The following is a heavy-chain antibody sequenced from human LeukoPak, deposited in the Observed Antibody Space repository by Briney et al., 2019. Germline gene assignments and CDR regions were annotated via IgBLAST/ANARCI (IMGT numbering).Heavy chain of an antibody. D-gene: IGHD3-22*01. V-gene: IGHV1-18*01. Sequence: GASVKVSCKASGYTFTSYGISWVRQAPGQGLEWMGWISAYNGNTNYAQKLQGRVTMTTDTSTSTAYMELRSLRSDDTAVYYCAREPPLEGGDSSGSGGTFDYWGQGTLVTVSS. CDR1: GYTFTSYG. CDR2: ISAYNGNT. J-gene: IGHJ4*02. CDR3: AREPPLEGGDSSGSGGTFDY.